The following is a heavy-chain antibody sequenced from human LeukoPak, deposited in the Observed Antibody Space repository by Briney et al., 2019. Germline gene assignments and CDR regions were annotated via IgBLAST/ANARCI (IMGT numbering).Heavy chain of an antibody. D-gene: IGHD1-7*01. J-gene: IGHJ3*02. CDR2: IYTSGST. CDR1: GGSISNYY. CDR3: ARERTNDGFDI. Sequence: PSETLSLTCTVSGGSISNYYWSWIRQPAGKRLEWIGRIYTSGSTNYNPSLQSRVTMSVDTSKNQFSLKLSSVTAADTAVYYCARERTNDGFDIWGQGTMVTVSS. V-gene: IGHV4-4*07.